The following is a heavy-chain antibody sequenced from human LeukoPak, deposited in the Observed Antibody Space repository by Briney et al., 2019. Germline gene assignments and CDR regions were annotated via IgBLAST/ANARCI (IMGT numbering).Heavy chain of an antibody. CDR3: AGVPQGDYGTYYFDY. CDR2: IYYSGST. V-gene: IGHV4-39*07. J-gene: IGHJ4*02. D-gene: IGHD4-17*01. CDR1: GGSISSYY. Sequence: SETLSLTCTVSGGSISSYYWGWIRQPPGKGLEWIGSIYYSGSTYYNPSLKSRVTISVDTSKNQFSLKLSSVTAADTAVYYCAGVPQGDYGTYYFDYWGQGTLVTVSS.